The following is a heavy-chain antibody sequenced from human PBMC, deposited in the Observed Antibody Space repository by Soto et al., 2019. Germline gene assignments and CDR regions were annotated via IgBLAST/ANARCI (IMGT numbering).Heavy chain of an antibody. D-gene: IGHD6-19*01. CDR2: ISSSSSYI. CDR3: ARMAVAGPYNWFDP. J-gene: IGHJ5*02. Sequence: EVQLVESGGGLVKPGGSLRLSCAASGFTFSSYSMNWVRQAPGKGLEWVSSISSSSSYIYYADSVKGRFTISRDNAKNSLYLQMNSLRAEDTAVYYCARMAVAGPYNWFDPWGQGTLVTVSS. V-gene: IGHV3-21*01. CDR1: GFTFSSYS.